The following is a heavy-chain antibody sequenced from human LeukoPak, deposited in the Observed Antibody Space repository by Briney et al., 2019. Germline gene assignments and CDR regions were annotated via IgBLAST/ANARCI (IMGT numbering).Heavy chain of an antibody. Sequence: PSETLSLTCTVSGGSISSSSYYWGWIRQPPGKGLEWIGSIYYSGSTYYNPSLKSRVTISVDTSKNQFSLKLSSVTAADTAVYYCARSPRHRGGWYENFDYWGQGTLVTVSS. V-gene: IGHV4-39*07. CDR3: ARSPRHRGGWYENFDY. CDR1: GGSISSSSYY. J-gene: IGHJ4*02. CDR2: IYYSGST. D-gene: IGHD6-19*01.